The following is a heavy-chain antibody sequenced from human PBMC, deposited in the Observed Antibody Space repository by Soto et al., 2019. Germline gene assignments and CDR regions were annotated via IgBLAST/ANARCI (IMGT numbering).Heavy chain of an antibody. CDR3: AREASYYGAAPWFFDL. CDR1: GYTFTSYA. J-gene: IGHJ2*01. V-gene: IGHV1-3*01. D-gene: IGHD4-17*01. CDR2: INAGNGNT. Sequence: ASVKISCKASGYTFTSYAMHWVRQAPGQRLEWMGWINAGNGNTKYSQKLQGRVTMTTDTSTSTAYMELRSLRSDDTAVYYCAREASYYGAAPWFFDLWGRGTLVTVSS.